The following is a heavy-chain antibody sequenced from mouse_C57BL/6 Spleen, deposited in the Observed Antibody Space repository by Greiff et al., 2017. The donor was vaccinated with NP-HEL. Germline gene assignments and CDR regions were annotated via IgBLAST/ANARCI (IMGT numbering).Heavy chain of an antibody. CDR3: AGDYGHYFDY. J-gene: IGHJ2*01. V-gene: IGHV5-17*01. CDR2: ISSGSSTI. D-gene: IGHD2-4*01. Sequence: EVKVVESGGGLVKPGGSLKLSCAASGFTFSDYGMHWVRQAPEKGLEWVAYISSGSSTIYYADTVKGRFTISRDNAKNTLFLQMTSLRSEDTAMYYCAGDYGHYFDYWGQGTTLTVSS. CDR1: GFTFSDYG.